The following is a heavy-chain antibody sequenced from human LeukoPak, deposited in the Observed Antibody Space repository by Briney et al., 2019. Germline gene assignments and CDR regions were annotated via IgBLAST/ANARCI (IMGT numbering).Heavy chain of an antibody. Sequence: ASVKVSCRVSGYTLTELSMHWVRQAPGKGLEWMGGFDPEDGETIYAQKFQGRVTMTEDTSTDTAYMERSSLRSEDTAVYYCAAAPGWELLNEYFQHWGQGTLVTVSS. CDR3: AAAPGWELLNEYFQH. D-gene: IGHD1-26*01. CDR2: FDPEDGET. J-gene: IGHJ1*01. V-gene: IGHV1-24*01. CDR1: GYTLTELS.